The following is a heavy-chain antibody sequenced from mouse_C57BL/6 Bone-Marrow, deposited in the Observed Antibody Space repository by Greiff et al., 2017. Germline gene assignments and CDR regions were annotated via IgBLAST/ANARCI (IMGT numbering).Heavy chain of an antibody. CDR2: INPNNGGT. CDR3: AREGNDGYY. CDR1: GYTFTDYY. J-gene: IGHJ2*01. Sequence: VQLQKSGPELVKPGASVKISCKASGYTFTDYYMNWVKQSHGKSLEWIGDINPNNGGTSYNQKFKGKATLTVDKSSSTAYMELRSLTSEDSAVYYCAREGNDGYYWGQGTTLTVSS. D-gene: IGHD2-3*01. V-gene: IGHV1-26*01.